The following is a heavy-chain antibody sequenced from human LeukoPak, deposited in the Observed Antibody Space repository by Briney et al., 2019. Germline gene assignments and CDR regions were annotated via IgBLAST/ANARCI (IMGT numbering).Heavy chain of an antibody. CDR2: INPSGGST. Sequence: ASVKVSCKASGYTFTSYYMHWVRQAPGQGLEWMGIINPSGGSTSYAQKFQGGVTMTRDTSTSTVYMELSSLRSEDTAVYYCARVKRAAAGTGSDGMDVWGQGTTVTVSS. V-gene: IGHV1-46*01. CDR1: GYTFTSYY. CDR3: ARVKRAAAGTGSDGMDV. D-gene: IGHD6-13*01. J-gene: IGHJ6*02.